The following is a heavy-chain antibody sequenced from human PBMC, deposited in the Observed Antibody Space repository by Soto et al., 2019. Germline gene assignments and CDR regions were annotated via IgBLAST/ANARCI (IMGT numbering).Heavy chain of an antibody. J-gene: IGHJ4*02. V-gene: IGHV3-15*01. CDR3: TTGIGTIDY. CDR1: GAIVGIVW. CDR2: IKKKTDGGTA. Sequence: EVQLVESGGGLVKPGGPFELPGEASGAIVGIVWMSGVPRVQGKGLENVGRIKKKTDGGTADYGAPVKGRFTISRDESKNTLYLQMNSLKTEDTAIYYCTTGIGTIDYWGRGTLVTVSS. D-gene: IGHD3-10*01.